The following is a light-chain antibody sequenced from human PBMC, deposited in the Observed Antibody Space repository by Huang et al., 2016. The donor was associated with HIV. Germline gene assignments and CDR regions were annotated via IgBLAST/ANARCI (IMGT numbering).Light chain of an antibody. CDR3: LQHLSYPPA. J-gene: IGKJ5*01. CDR1: QDINNY. V-gene: IGKV1-17*03. CDR2: AAS. Sequence: RVNITCRANQDINNYLLWFQQKPGKVPKRLIYAASNLPSGVPSRFSGSGSGTEFTHTISDLQPEDFATYYCLQHLSYPPAFGQGTRLDIK.